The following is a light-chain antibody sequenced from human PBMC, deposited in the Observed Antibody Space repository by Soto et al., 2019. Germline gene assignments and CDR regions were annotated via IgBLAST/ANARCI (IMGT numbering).Light chain of an antibody. CDR2: GAS. CDR1: QSVSSSY. J-gene: IGKJ4*01. V-gene: IGKV3-20*01. Sequence: EIVLTQYPGTLSLSPGERATLSCRASQSVSSSYLAWYQRKPGQAPRLLIYGASSRTSGIPERLRGSGYGTELTITISSMKYEDFAVYYCQQYNVWTLTFAGGTKVDIK. CDR3: QQYNVWTLT.